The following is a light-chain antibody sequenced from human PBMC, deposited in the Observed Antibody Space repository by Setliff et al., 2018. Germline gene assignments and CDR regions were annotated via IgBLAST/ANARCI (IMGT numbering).Light chain of an antibody. J-gene: IGLJ1*01. V-gene: IGLV2-14*01. CDR3: SSYTGTTTDV. Sequence: QSVLTQPASVSGSPGQSITISCTGTSVDVGSYNYVSWYQQHPGKAPKLMIYDVTKRPSGVSNRFSGSKSGHTASLTISGLQAEDEADYYCSSYTGTTTDVFGTGTKVTVL. CDR2: DVT. CDR1: SVDVGSYNY.